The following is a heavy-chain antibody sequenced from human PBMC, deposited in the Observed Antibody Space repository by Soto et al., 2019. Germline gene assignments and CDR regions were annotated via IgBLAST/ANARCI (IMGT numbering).Heavy chain of an antibody. J-gene: IGHJ6*02. CDR1: GGSFRRYA. V-gene: IGHV1-69*01. D-gene: IGHD2-2*01. Sequence: QVQLVQSGAELKKPGSSVKVSCKASGGSFRRYAISWVRQAPGQGLEWMGGILPIFGSPSHAQKFQGRVTITADESANTIYLELTSLTSDDTAMYYCVFGDCTSTSCPYYFYGLDVWGQGTTVTVSS. CDR3: VFGDCTSTSCPYYFYGLDV. CDR2: ILPIFGSP.